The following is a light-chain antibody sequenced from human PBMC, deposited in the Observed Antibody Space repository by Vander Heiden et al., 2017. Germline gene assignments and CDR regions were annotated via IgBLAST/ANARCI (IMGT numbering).Light chain of an antibody. Sequence: DIQVTQSPSSLSASVGDRVTITCRASQNISSYLNWYQQKPGKAPKLLIYGASSLQTGVPSRFSGSGSGTDFTLTISSLQPEDFATYYCQQSYSTPYTFGQGTKLEIK. J-gene: IGKJ2*01. V-gene: IGKV1-39*01. CDR1: QNISSY. CDR2: GAS. CDR3: QQSYSTPYT.